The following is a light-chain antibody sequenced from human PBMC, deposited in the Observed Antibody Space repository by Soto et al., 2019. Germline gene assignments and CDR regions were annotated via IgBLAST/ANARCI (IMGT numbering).Light chain of an antibody. CDR3: QQLDNYPFT. CDR2: AAS. V-gene: IGKV1-9*01. Sequence: IQLTQSPSSLSASVGDRVTITCRASQGISSYLAWYQQKPGKAPKLLIYAASTLQSGVPSRFSGSGSGTDFTLTISSLQPEDFATYSCQQLDNYPFTFGPGTKVDIK. CDR1: QGISSY. J-gene: IGKJ3*01.